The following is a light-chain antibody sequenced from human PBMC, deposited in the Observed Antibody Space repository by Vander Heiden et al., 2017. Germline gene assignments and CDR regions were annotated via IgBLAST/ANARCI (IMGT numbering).Light chain of an antibody. CDR2: DDS. V-gene: IGLV3-21*02. Sequence: VLTHTPSVSVAPGQTATITCGGNNVARTTVHWYQQKPGQAPVLVVHDDSDRPSGIPERFSGSKAGDKATLTITEVEAGDEADYYCQLWDSSSDHYVFGTGTEVTVL. CDR1: NVARTT. CDR3: QLWDSSSDHYV. J-gene: IGLJ1*01.